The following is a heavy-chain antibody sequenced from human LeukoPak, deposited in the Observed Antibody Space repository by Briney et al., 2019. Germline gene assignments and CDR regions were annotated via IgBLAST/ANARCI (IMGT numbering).Heavy chain of an antibody. V-gene: IGHV1-8*01. CDR3: ARDSAVAGPLKVYYYYGMDV. CDR1: GYTFTSYD. J-gene: IGHJ6*02. CDR2: MNPNSGNT. Sequence: ASVKVSCKASGYTFTSYDINWVRQATGQGLEWMGWMNPNSGNTGYAQKFQGRVTMTRDTSTSTVYMELSSLRSEDTAVYYCARDSAVAGPLKVYYYYGMDVWGQGTTVTVPS. D-gene: IGHD6-19*01.